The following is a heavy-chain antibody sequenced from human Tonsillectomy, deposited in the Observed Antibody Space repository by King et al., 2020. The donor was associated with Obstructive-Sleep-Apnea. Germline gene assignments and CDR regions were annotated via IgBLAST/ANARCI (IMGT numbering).Heavy chain of an antibody. CDR2: ISSGSSYM. CDR3: AGVLGSIAVAGTPADY. CDR1: GFTFSSYS. Sequence: VQLVESGGGLVKPGGSLRLSCAASGFTFSSYSMNWVRQAPGKGLEWVSSISSGSSYMYYAVSVKGRFTISRDNAKNSLYLDMNSLGAEDTAVYYCAGVLGSIAVAGTPADYWGQGTLVTVSS. V-gene: IGHV3-21*01. D-gene: IGHD6-19*01. J-gene: IGHJ4*02.